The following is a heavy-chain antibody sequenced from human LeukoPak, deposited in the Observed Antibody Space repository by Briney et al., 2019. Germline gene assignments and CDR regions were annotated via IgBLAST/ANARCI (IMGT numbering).Heavy chain of an antibody. V-gene: IGHV3-74*01. CDR1: RLTLTSYW. J-gene: IGHJ4*02. Sequence: GGSLRLSRVARRLTLTSYWMHLARQAPGKGLVWVSRINSDGSSTSYADSVKGRFTISRHNAMNTANLHLNSLRAEDTAVYYCARGFHYWRQGTLVTVSS. CDR3: ARGFHY. CDR2: INSDGSST.